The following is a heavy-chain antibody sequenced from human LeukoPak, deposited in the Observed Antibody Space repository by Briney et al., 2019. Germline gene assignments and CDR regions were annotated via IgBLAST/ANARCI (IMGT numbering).Heavy chain of an antibody. CDR3: AKGFSSSGWWFFDY. CDR2: ISGSGGYT. J-gene: IGHJ4*02. V-gene: IGHV3-23*01. Sequence: GGSLRLSCAASGFSFSNSAMSWVRQAPGKGLEWVSTISGSGGYTYYVDSVKGRFTISRDNSKNTLYLQMNSLRAEDTAVYYCAKGFSSSGWWFFDYWGQGTLVTVSS. D-gene: IGHD6-19*01. CDR1: GFSFSNSA.